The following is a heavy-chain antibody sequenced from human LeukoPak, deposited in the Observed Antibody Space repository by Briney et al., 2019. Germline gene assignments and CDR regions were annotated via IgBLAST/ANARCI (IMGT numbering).Heavy chain of an antibody. D-gene: IGHD3-22*01. V-gene: IGHV4-59*11. Sequence: PSETLSLTCTVSGGSISSHYWNWIRQPPGKGLEWIGYIYYSGSTNYNPSLKSRVTISLDTSKSQFSLKLSSVTAADTAVYYCARQYYYDSSGSAFDPWGQGTLVTVSS. J-gene: IGHJ5*02. CDR3: ARQYYYDSSGSAFDP. CDR2: IYYSGST. CDR1: GGSISSHY.